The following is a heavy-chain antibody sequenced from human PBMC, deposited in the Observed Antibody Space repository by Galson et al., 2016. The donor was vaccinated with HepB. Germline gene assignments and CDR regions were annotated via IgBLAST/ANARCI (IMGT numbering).Heavy chain of an antibody. D-gene: IGHD3-10*01. J-gene: IGHJ4*02. CDR1: GFTFSNYW. Sequence: SLRLSCAASGFTFSNYWMSWVRQAPGKGLEWVANIQQTGVEKYYHVSVMGRFTISRDNAKDSLYLQMNSLRVEDTAVYYCVTYYYGLGMEYWGRGIPVTVSS. CDR2: IQQTGVEK. V-gene: IGHV3-7*03. CDR3: VTYYYGLGMEY.